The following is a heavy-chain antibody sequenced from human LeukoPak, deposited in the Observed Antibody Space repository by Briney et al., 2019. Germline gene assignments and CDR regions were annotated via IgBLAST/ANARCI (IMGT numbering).Heavy chain of an antibody. Sequence: SETLSLTCAVYGGSISSSNWRSGVRQPPGQGLERIGEIYHSGNTNYNPSLKSRVTISVDKSKNQFSLKLSSVTAADTAVCYCARVGGSNLRGNNWFDPWGQGTLVTVSS. CDR2: IYHSGNT. J-gene: IGHJ5*02. CDR1: GGSISSSNW. D-gene: IGHD3-16*01. CDR3: ARVGGSNLRGNNWFDP. V-gene: IGHV4-4*02.